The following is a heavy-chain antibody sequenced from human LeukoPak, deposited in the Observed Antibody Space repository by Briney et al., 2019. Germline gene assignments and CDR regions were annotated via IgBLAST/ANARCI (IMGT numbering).Heavy chain of an antibody. CDR3: ARLGIGAFDI. J-gene: IGHJ3*02. V-gene: IGHV4-39*01. Sequence: SSETLSLTCTVSGGSISSSSYYWGWIRQLPGKGLEWIGSVYYSGSTYYNPSLKSRVTISVDTSKNQFSLKLSSVTAADTAVYYCARLGIGAFDIWGQGTMVTVSS. D-gene: IGHD7-27*01. CDR1: GGSISSSSYY. CDR2: VYYSGST.